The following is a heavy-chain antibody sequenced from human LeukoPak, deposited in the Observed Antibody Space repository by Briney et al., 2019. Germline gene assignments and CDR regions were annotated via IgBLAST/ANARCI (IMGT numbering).Heavy chain of an antibody. D-gene: IGHD3-9*01. CDR2: ISAYNGNT. CDR3: ARSGGYYDILTGYYYFDY. J-gene: IGHJ4*02. V-gene: IGHV1-18*01. Sequence: ASVKVPCKASGYTFTSYGISWVRQAPGQGLEWMGWISAYNGNTNYAQKLQGRVTMTTDTSTSTAYMKLRSLRSDDTAVYYCARSGGYYDILTGYYYFDYWGQGTLVTVSS. CDR1: GYTFTSYG.